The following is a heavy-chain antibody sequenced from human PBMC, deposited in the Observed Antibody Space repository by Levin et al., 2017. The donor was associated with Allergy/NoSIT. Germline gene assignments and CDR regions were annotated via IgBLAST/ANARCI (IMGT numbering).Heavy chain of an antibody. CDR1: GFTFSSYA. CDR3: AKDSNYFITRGMDV. V-gene: IGHV3-23*01. D-gene: IGHD4-11*01. Sequence: GGSLRLSCAASGFTFSSYAMSWVRQAPGKGLEWVSAISGSGGSTYYADSVKGRFTISRDNSKNTLYLQMNSLRAEDTAVYYCAKDSNYFITRGMDVWGQGTTVTVSS. J-gene: IGHJ6*02. CDR2: ISGSGGST.